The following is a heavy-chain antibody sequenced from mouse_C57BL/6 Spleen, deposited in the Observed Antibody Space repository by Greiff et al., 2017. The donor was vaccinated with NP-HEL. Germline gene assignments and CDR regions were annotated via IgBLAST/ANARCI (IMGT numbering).Heavy chain of an antibody. CDR2: ISYDGSN. CDR1: GYSITSGYY. CDR3: ARGYDYDTGGYFDY. D-gene: IGHD2-4*01. J-gene: IGHJ2*01. Sequence: ESGPGLVKPSQSLSLTCSVTGYSITSGYYWNWIRQFPGNKLEWMGYISYDGSNNYNPSLKNRISITRDTSKNQFFLKLNSVTTEDTATYYCARGYDYDTGGYFDYWGQGTTLTVSS. V-gene: IGHV3-6*01.